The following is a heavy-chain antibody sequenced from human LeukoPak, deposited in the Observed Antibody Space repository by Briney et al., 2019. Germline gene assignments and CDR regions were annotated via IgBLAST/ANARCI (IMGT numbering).Heavy chain of an antibody. Sequence: PGGSLRLSCAASGFTFSIYWMSWVRRAPGKGLVWVSRISGDGRNINHADSVRGRFTISRDNAKNTLYLQMNTLRVEDTAVYYCTRDPMDYDVSTGLHHYYMDVWGQGTTVTVSS. CDR1: GFTFSIYW. CDR3: TRDPMDYDVSTGLHHYYMDV. V-gene: IGHV3-74*01. CDR2: ISGDGRNI. D-gene: IGHD3-9*01. J-gene: IGHJ6*02.